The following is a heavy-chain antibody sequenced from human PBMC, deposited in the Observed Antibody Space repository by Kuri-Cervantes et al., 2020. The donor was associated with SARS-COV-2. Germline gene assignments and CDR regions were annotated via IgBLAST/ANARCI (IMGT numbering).Heavy chain of an antibody. Sequence: SETLSLTCTVSGGSISSGSYYWSWIRQPAGKGLEWIGYIYTSGNTNYNPSLRSRVTISADTSKNQFSLRLSSVTAADTAVYYCARGVSGAYRSYKYYIDVWGNGTTVTVSS. J-gene: IGHJ6*03. V-gene: IGHV4-61*10. CDR3: ARGVSGAYRSYKYYIDV. D-gene: IGHD1-26*01. CDR2: IYTSGNT. CDR1: GGSISSGSYY.